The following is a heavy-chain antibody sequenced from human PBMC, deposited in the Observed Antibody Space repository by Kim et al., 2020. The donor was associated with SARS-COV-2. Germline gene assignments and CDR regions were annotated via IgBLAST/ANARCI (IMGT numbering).Heavy chain of an antibody. CDR3: EKLLWFGEFSTAAFDI. CDR1: GFTFSSYA. V-gene: IGHV3-23*01. Sequence: GGSLRLSCAASGFTFSSYAMSWVRQAPGKGLEWVSAISGSGGSTYYADSVKGRFTISRDNSKNTLYLQMNSLRAEDTAVYYCEKLLWFGEFSTAAFDIWGQGTMVTVAS. J-gene: IGHJ3*02. D-gene: IGHD3-10*01. CDR2: ISGSGGST.